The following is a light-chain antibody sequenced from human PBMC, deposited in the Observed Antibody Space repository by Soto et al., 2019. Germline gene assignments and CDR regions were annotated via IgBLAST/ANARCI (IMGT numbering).Light chain of an antibody. J-gene: IGLJ1*01. CDR2: DDR. CDR1: NLRTKN. Sequence: SYVLTQPPSLTVAPGQTARVTFEGDNLRTKNVHWYQQKPGQAPVLVLYDDRDRPSGIPDRFSGSNSGNTATLTVSRVDAGDEGDFYCQVWDTTTSRYVFGPGTKVTVL. V-gene: IGLV3-21*02. CDR3: QVWDTTTSRYV.